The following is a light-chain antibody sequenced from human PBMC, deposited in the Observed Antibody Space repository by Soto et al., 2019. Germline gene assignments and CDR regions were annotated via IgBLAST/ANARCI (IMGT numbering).Light chain of an antibody. Sequence: QSALTQPASVSGSPGQSLTISCTGTTSDIGFYDYVSWYQQYPGKAPKLLIYGVTIRPSGISNRFSGSKSGNTASLTISGLQAEDEADYYCTSYTSSSAPVFGTGTKVTVL. CDR3: TSYTSSSAPV. V-gene: IGLV2-14*01. CDR2: GVT. J-gene: IGLJ1*01. CDR1: TSDIGFYDY.